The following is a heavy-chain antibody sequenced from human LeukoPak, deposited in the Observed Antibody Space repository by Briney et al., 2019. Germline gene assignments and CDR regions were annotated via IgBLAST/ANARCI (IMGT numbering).Heavy chain of an antibody. CDR3: ARGGNPTYYYYYYMDV. J-gene: IGHJ6*03. V-gene: IGHV4-34*01. CDR2: IEPSGRT. CDR1: GGSFSGYY. D-gene: IGHD1-14*01. Sequence: SETLSLTCAVHGGSFSGYYWSWIRQSPGEGLEWIGDIEPSGRTNYNPSLKSRVTISVDTSKNQFSLELSSVTAADTAVYYCARGGNPTYYYYYYMDVWGKGTTVTISS.